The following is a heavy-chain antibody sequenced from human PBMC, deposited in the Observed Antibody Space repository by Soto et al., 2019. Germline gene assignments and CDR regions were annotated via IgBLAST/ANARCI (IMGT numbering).Heavy chain of an antibody. Sequence: SETLSLTCTVSGGAISRYYWNWIRQPPGKGLEWIGYMYYSGSTNYNPSLKSRVTISLDTSKKQFSLKLSSVTAADTAVYSCAARRFGEKFYWGQGTQVTVSS. CDR2: MYYSGST. D-gene: IGHD3-10*01. CDR3: AARRFGEKFY. CDR1: GGAISRYY. V-gene: IGHV4-59*01. J-gene: IGHJ4*02.